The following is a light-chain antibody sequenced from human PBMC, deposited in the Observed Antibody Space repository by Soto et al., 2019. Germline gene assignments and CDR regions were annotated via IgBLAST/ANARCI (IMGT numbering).Light chain of an antibody. J-gene: IGKJ5*01. V-gene: IGKV3-11*01. Sequence: EIVLTQSPATLSLSPGDRATLSCRASQSISIYLAWYQQKPGQAPRLLIYDASNRATGIPARFSGSGSGTDFTLNISSLEPEDFAVYYCQQRNNWPPEITFGQGTRLEIK. CDR1: QSISIY. CDR3: QQRNNWPPEIT. CDR2: DAS.